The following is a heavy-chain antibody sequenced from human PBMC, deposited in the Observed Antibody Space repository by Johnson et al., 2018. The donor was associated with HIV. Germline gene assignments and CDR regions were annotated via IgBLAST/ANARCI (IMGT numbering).Heavy chain of an antibody. V-gene: IGHV3-30*02. D-gene: IGHD7-27*01. Sequence: VQLVESGGGVVQPGGSLRLSCAASGFTFSSYGLQWVRQAPGRGLEWVAFIRYDGSSNYYADSVKGRLTISRDNSKNTLYLQMNSLRAEDTAVYYCAKGLKLGSGDDAFDIWGQGTMVTVSS. CDR2: IRYDGSSN. J-gene: IGHJ3*02. CDR1: GFTFSSYG. CDR3: AKGLKLGSGDDAFDI.